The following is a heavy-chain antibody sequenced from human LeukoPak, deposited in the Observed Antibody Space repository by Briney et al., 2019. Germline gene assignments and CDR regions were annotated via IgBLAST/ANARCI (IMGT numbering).Heavy chain of an antibody. J-gene: IGHJ4*02. CDR1: GGSISSSSYY. V-gene: IGHV4-39*07. CDR2: GDYSGGT. CDR3: ARQRLRFLEWLLSPFDY. Sequence: SETLSLTCTVSGGSISSSSYYWAWIRQPPGKGLEWIASGDYSGGTYYNPSLESRVAISADMSKNQISLKLSSVTAADTALYYCARQRLRFLEWLLSPFDYWGQGTLVTVSS. D-gene: IGHD3-3*01.